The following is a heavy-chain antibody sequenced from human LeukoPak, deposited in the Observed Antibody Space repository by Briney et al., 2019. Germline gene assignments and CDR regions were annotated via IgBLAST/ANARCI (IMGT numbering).Heavy chain of an antibody. Sequence: PGGSLRLSCAASGFTFSGHWMSWVRPAPGKGPEWVDNINQGGSDKYYVDSVKGRFTISRDNANNLLYLQMNSLRGEDTAVYYCTRDRSRAEDDWGQGTLVTVSS. D-gene: IGHD1-14*01. V-gene: IGHV3-7*01. CDR2: INQGGSDK. J-gene: IGHJ4*02. CDR3: TRDRSRAEDD. CDR1: GFTFSGHW.